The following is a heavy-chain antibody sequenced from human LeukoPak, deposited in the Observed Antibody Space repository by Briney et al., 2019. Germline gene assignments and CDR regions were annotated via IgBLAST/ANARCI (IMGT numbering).Heavy chain of an antibody. V-gene: IGHV1-18*01. J-gene: IGHJ6*03. CDR1: RYTFTSYG. CDR2: ISAYNGNT. Sequence: ASVKVSCKDSRYTFTSYGISWVQHAPGRGLEWMGWISAYNGNTNYAQKLKGRVTMTTDTSTSTVYMELRSLRSDDTAVYYCARVVGTYYYYMDVWGKGTTVTVSS. CDR3: ARVVGTYYYYMDV. D-gene: IGHD2-21*01.